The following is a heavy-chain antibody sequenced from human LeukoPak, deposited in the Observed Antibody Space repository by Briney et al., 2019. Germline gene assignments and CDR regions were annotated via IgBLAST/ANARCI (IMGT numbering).Heavy chain of an antibody. CDR2: INTNTGNT. Sequence: ASVKVSCKASGYTFTSYVVNWVRQAPGQGLEWMGWINTNTGNTTYAQGFTGRFVFSLDTSVSTAYLQISSLKAEDTAVYYCARSIVARSSDYWGQGTLVSVSS. J-gene: IGHJ4*02. D-gene: IGHD6-6*01. V-gene: IGHV7-4-1*02. CDR1: GYTFTSYV. CDR3: ARSIVARSSDY.